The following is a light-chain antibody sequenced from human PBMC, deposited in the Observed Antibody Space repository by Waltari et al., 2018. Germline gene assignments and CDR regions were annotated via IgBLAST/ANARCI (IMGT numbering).Light chain of an antibody. V-gene: IGKV3-11*01. Sequence: IVVTQSPAALSLSHGERATLSCRASQTISTYLAWYQQKPGQAPRLLIYDAAKRAPAIPVRFSGSGYGTDFTLTINSLEPEDFAVYYCQQRFTWPPFTFGGGTKIEIK. CDR2: DAA. CDR1: QTISTY. J-gene: IGKJ4*01. CDR3: QQRFTWPPFT.